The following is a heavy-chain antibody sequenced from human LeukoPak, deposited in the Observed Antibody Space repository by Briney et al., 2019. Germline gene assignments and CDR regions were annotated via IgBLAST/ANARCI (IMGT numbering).Heavy chain of an antibody. J-gene: IGHJ5*02. CDR2: IYYSGNT. V-gene: IGHV4-61*01. Sequence: SETLSLTCTVSGGSISSSSYYWGWIRQPPGKGLEWIGYIYYSGNTNYNPSLKSRVTISVDTSKNQFSLKLSSVTAADTAVYYCARDKGYCTNGVCYYNWFDPWGQGTLVTVSS. D-gene: IGHD2-8*01. CDR3: ARDKGYCTNGVCYYNWFDP. CDR1: GGSISSSSYY.